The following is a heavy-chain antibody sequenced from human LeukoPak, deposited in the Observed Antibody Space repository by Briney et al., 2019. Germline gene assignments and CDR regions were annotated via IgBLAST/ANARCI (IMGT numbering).Heavy chain of an antibody. V-gene: IGHV4-34*01. D-gene: IGHD4-4*01. CDR2: INHSGST. Sequence: SETLSLTCAVYGGSFSGYYWSWIRQPPGKGLEWIGEINHSGSTNYNPSLKSRVTISVDTSKNQFSLKLSSVTAADTAVYYCARGPPYSNYDFDYWGQGTLVTVSS. CDR3: ARGPPYSNYDFDY. J-gene: IGHJ4*02. CDR1: GGSFSGYY.